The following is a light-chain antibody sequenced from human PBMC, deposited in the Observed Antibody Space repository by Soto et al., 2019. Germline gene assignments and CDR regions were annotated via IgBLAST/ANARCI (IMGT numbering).Light chain of an antibody. CDR2: DVS. J-gene: IGLJ1*01. Sequence: QSVLTQPASVSGSPGQAITRSCSGTSSDVGAFNYVSWYQQHPGKAPKLMIYDVSNRPSGVSNRFSGSKSGNTASLTISGLRAEDEADYYCNSYTSNNTYVFGTGTKVTVL. CDR3: NSYTSNNTYV. CDR1: SSDVGAFNY. V-gene: IGLV2-14*03.